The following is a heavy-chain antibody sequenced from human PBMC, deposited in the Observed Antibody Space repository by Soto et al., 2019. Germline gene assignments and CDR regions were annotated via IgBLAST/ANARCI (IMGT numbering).Heavy chain of an antibody. CDR2: INAGNGNT. CDR1: GYTFTGYA. D-gene: IGHD6-19*01. Sequence: QVQLVQSGAEEKKPGASVKVSCKASGYTFTGYAMHWVRQAPGQRLEWMGWINAGNGNTKYSQKFQGRVTIARDSSASTAYMELSSLRSEVTALYYCARALAVAADFDYWGQGTLDTVSS. CDR3: ARALAVAADFDY. V-gene: IGHV1-3*05. J-gene: IGHJ4*02.